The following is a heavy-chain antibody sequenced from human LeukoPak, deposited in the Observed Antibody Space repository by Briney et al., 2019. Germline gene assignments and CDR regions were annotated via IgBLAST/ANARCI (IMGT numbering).Heavy chain of an antibody. CDR2: VSSSSSTI. CDR1: GFTFSSYS. D-gene: IGHD3-9*01. V-gene: IGHV3-48*01. CDR3: ARGLRYFDWLLSTSFDY. Sequence: PGGSLRLSCAASGFTFSSYSMNWVRPAPGQGLEWVSYVSSSSSTIYYADSVKGRFTICRDNAKNSLYLQMNSLRAEDTAVYYCARGLRYFDWLLSTSFDYWGQGTLVTVSS. J-gene: IGHJ4*02.